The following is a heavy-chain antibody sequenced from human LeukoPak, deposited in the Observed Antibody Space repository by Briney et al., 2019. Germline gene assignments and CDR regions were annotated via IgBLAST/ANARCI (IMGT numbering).Heavy chain of an antibody. J-gene: IGHJ4*02. Sequence: SETLSLTCTVSGGSISKQYWTWVRQSAGKGLEWIGRIYGDGTITYNPSLRSRVTMSLDTSKNQFSLRLTSVTAADTAMYYCTREEGGTTVDYWGQGTLVTVSS. CDR1: GGSISKQY. D-gene: IGHD1-1*01. CDR3: TREEGGTTVDY. CDR2: IYGDGTI. V-gene: IGHV4-4*07.